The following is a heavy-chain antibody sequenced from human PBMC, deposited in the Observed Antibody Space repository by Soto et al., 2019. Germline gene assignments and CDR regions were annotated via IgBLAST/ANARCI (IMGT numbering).Heavy chain of an antibody. Sequence: PGGSLRLSCTASGFTFSDYAMSWVRQAPGKGLEWVGFIRSKAYGGTTEYAASVKGRFTISRDDSRSIVYLQMNSLKTEDTAVYFCTIDHTAMAPVLDYWGQGTLVTVSS. D-gene: IGHD5-18*01. CDR2: IRSKAYGGTT. V-gene: IGHV3-49*04. CDR3: TIDHTAMAPVLDY. CDR1: GFTFSDYA. J-gene: IGHJ4*02.